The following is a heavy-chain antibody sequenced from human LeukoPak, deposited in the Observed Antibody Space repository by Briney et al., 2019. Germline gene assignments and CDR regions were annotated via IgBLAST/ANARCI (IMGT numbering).Heavy chain of an antibody. J-gene: IGHJ6*03. CDR2: INPNSGGT. D-gene: IGHD4-17*01. V-gene: IGHV1-2*02. CDR1: GYTFTGYY. CDR3: ARGRYGEYRKNHYYYYMDV. Sequence: ASVKVSCKASGYTFTGYYMHWVRQAPGQGLEWMGWINPNSGGTNYAQKFQGRVTMTRDTSISTAYMELSRLRSEDTAVYYCARGRYGEYRKNHYYYYMDVWGKGTAVTVSS.